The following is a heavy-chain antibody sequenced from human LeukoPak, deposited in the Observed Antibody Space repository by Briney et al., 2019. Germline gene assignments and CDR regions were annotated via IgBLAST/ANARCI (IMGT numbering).Heavy chain of an antibody. CDR2: ISSSSSYI. Sequence: GGSLRLSCAASGFTFSSYSMNWVRQAPGKGLEWVSSISSSSSYIYYADSVKGRLTISRDNAKNSLYLQMNSLRAEDTAVYYCARDLGLTIFGVVIKSHYYYGMDVWGQGTTVTVSS. D-gene: IGHD3-3*01. J-gene: IGHJ6*02. CDR3: ARDLGLTIFGVVIKSHYYYGMDV. CDR1: GFTFSSYS. V-gene: IGHV3-21*01.